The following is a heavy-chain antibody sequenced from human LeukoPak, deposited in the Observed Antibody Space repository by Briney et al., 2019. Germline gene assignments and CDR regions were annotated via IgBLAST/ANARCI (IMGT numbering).Heavy chain of an antibody. CDR1: GFTFSSYS. Sequence: PGGSLRLSCAASGFTFSSYSMNWVRQAPGKGLEWVSSISSSSSYIYYADSVKGRFTISRDNSKNTLYLQMNSLRAEDTAVYYCAKDADRSYITEFDYWGQGTLVTVSS. J-gene: IGHJ4*02. CDR3: AKDADRSYITEFDY. V-gene: IGHV3-21*04. CDR2: ISSSSSYI. D-gene: IGHD1-26*01.